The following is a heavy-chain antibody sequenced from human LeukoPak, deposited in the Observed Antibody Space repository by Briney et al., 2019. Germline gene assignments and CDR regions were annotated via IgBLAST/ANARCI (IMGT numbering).Heavy chain of an antibody. J-gene: IGHJ4*02. CDR1: GGYISSYY. CDR3: ARGFYGSGSQFDY. CDR2: TFYSGST. V-gene: IGHV4-59*01. Sequence: SETLSLTCTVSGGYISSYYWSWIRQPPGKGLEWLGYTFYSGSTSYNPSLNGRVTISIDTSKNQFSLKLTSVTAADTAVYYCARGFYGSGSQFDYWGQGTLVTVSS. D-gene: IGHD3-10*01.